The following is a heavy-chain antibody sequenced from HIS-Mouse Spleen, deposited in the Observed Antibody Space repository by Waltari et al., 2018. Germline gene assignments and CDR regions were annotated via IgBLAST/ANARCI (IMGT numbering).Heavy chain of an antibody. CDR2: INPNSGGK. D-gene: IGHD6-6*01. Sequence: QVQLVQSGAEVKKLGASVKVSCKASGYTFTGYYMHWVRQAPGQGLEWMGGINPNSGGKNYAQKFQGRVTMTRDTSISTAYMELSRLRSDDTAVYYCARVYSSSWRGFDYWGQGTLVTVSS. CDR3: ARVYSSSWRGFDY. CDR1: GYTFTGYY. V-gene: IGHV1-2*02. J-gene: IGHJ4*02.